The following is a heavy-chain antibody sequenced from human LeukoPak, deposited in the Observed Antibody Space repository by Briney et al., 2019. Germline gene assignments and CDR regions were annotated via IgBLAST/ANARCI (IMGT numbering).Heavy chain of an antibody. Sequence: GGPLRLSCAATGFTVSSNYMSWVRQAPGKGLEWVSGLTGSGGNTYYADSVKGRLTISRDNFKNTLSLQMNSLRAEDAAVYYCVKFRGIQHYNYHMDVWGKGTTVTVSS. J-gene: IGHJ6*03. CDR3: VKFRGIQHYNYHMDV. V-gene: IGHV3-23*01. CDR1: GFTVSSNY. CDR2: LTGSGGNT. D-gene: IGHD3-10*01.